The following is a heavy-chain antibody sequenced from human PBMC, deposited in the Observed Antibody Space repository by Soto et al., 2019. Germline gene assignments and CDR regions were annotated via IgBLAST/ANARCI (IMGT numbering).Heavy chain of an antibody. CDR1: GFTFSSYG. J-gene: IGHJ4*02. Sequence: QVQLVESGGGVVQPGRSLRLSCAASGFTFSSYGMHWVRQAPGKGLEWVAVIWYDGSNKYYADSVKGRFTISRDNSKNTLYLQMNSLRAEDTAVYYCIRAGLDGYFDYWGQGTLVTVSS. CDR3: IRAGLDGYFDY. V-gene: IGHV3-33*01. CDR2: IWYDGSNK. D-gene: IGHD3-10*01.